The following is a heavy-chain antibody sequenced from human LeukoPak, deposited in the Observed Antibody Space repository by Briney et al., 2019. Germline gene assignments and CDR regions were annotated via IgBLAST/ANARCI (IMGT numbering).Heavy chain of an antibody. CDR2: ISWNSGSI. CDR3: AKDKAVAPDGYFDL. J-gene: IGHJ2*01. CDR1: GFTFDDYA. D-gene: IGHD6-19*01. V-gene: IGHV3-9*03. Sequence: QTGGSLRLSCAASGFTFDDYAMHWVRQAPGKGLEWVSGISWNSGSIGYADSVKGRFTISRDNAKNSLYLQMNSLRAEDMALYYCAKDKAVAPDGYFDLWGRGTLVTVSS.